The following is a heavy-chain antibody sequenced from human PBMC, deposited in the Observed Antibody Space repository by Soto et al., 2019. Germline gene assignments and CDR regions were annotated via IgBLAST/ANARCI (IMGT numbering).Heavy chain of an antibody. CDR3: AQDHESDY. J-gene: IGHJ4*02. CDR2: ISGSGGGT. Sequence: EVQLLESGGGLVQPGGSLRLSCAASGFTFSSYAMSWIRQAPGKGLEWVSAISGSGGGTYYVDSVKGRFTISRDNSKNTLYLQMNSLRAEDSALYYCAQDHESDYWGQGTLVTVSS. CDR1: GFTFSSYA. V-gene: IGHV3-23*01.